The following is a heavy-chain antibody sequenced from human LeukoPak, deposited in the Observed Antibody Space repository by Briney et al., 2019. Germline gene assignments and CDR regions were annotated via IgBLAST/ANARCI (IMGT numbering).Heavy chain of an antibody. CDR1: VGSISSYF. D-gene: IGHD6-13*01. CDR3: ARRSFLVTAPGLYSFDY. J-gene: IGHJ4*02. Sequence: SETLSLTCTLSVGSISSYFWSWIRQPAGKGLEWIGHVYNSGSTNYNPSLKGRVTMSVATSKNQFSLHLSSVTAANTAVYYCARRSFLVTAPGLYSFDYWGQGTLVAVSS. CDR2: VYNSGST. V-gene: IGHV4-4*07.